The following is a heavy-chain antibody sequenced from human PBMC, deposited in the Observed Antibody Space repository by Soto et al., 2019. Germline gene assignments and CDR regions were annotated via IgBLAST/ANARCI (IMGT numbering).Heavy chain of an antibody. CDR2: ISGSGGST. CDR3: ASLYQLPYGTGFGVVPHSDY. D-gene: IGHD3-3*01. J-gene: IGHJ4*02. V-gene: IGHV3-23*01. Sequence: GGSLRLSCAASGFTFSSYAMSWVRQAPGKGLEWVSAISGSGGSTYYADSVKGRFTISRDNSKNTLYLQMNSLRAEDTAVYYCASLYQLPYGTGFGVVPHSDYWGQGTLVTVSS. CDR1: GFTFSSYA.